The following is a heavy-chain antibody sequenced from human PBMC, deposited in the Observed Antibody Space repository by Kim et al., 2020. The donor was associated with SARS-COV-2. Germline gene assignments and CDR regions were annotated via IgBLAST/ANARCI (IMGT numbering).Heavy chain of an antibody. CDR1: GGSISSYY. CDR3: ARLVVEGFDY. J-gene: IGHJ4*02. V-gene: IGHV4-59*01. D-gene: IGHD2-2*01. CDR2: IHYSGST. Sequence: SETLSLTCTVSGGSISSYYWSWIRQPPGKGLEWIGYIHYSGSTNYNPSLKSRVTISVDTSKNQFSLKLSSVTAADTAVYYCARLVVEGFDYWGQGTLVTVSS.